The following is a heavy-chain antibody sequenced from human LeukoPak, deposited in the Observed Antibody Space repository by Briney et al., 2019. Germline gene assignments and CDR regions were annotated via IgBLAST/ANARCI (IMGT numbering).Heavy chain of an antibody. CDR3: ARNFDY. CDR1: GFTFRNYA. Sequence: PGGSLRLSCAASGFTFRNYALSWVRQAPGKGLEWVSAVSGGGDITHYADSVKGRFTISRDNSENTLYLQMNSLSADDTAIYYCARNFDYWGQGTLVTVSS. CDR2: VSGGGDIT. J-gene: IGHJ4*02. V-gene: IGHV3-23*01.